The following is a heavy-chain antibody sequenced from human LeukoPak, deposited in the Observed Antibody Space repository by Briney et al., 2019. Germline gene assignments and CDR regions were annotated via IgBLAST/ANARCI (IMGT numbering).Heavy chain of an antibody. CDR3: TRDPGWLDFDC. V-gene: IGHV6-1*01. CDR2: TYYKSKWYY. D-gene: IGHD6-19*01. CDR1: GDSVSNNNVA. Sequence: SQTLSLTCAISGDSVSNNNVAWNWIRQSPSRSLEWLGRTYYKSKWYYDYGVSVKSRITINPDTSKTQFSLHMTSVTPDDTAVYFCTRDPGWLDFDCWGQGTLVTVSS. J-gene: IGHJ4*02.